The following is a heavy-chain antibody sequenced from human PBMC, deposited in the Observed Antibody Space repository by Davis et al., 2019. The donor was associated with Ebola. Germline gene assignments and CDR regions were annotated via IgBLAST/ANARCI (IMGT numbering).Heavy chain of an antibody. Sequence: PGGSLRLSCAASGFTFSSYGMHWVRQAPGKGLEWVAVISYDGSNKYYADSVKGRFTISRDNSKNTLYLQMNSLRAEDTAVYYCARDSDDYCFDYWGQGTLVTVSS. CDR2: ISYDGSNK. D-gene: IGHD2-21*02. CDR3: ARDSDDYCFDY. V-gene: IGHV3-30*03. J-gene: IGHJ4*02. CDR1: GFTFSSYG.